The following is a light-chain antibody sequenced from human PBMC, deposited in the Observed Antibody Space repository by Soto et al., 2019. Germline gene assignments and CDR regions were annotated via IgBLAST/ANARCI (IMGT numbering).Light chain of an antibody. CDR1: QRVSTNS. CDR3: QQYGSSELT. J-gene: IGKJ4*01. V-gene: IGKV3-20*01. CDR2: GAS. Sequence: EIVLTQSPDTLSLSPGERATLSCRASQRVSTNSLAWYQQKPGQAPRPLIYGASSRATGTPDRFSGSGSGTDFTLIISRLEPEDFAVYYCQQYGSSELTFCGGTKVEIK.